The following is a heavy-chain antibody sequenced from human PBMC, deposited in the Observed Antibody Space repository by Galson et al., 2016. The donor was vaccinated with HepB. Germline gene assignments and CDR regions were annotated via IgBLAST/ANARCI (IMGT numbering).Heavy chain of an antibody. D-gene: IGHD5-12*01. Sequence: PALVKPPQTLTLTCTFSGFSLSTSGVGVGWIRQPPGKALEWLALIYWDDDKRYSPSLKSRLTITKDTSKNQVVLTMTNMDPVDTATYYCAHRPGGYVSGWFDPWGQGILVTVSS. CDR3: AHRPGGYVSGWFDP. V-gene: IGHV2-5*02. CDR2: IYWDDDK. CDR1: GFSLSTSGVG. J-gene: IGHJ5*02.